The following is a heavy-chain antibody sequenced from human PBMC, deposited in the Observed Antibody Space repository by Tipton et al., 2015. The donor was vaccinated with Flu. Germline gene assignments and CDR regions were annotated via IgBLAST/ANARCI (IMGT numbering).Heavy chain of an antibody. D-gene: IGHD3-10*01. CDR1: GFTFSSYA. V-gene: IGHV3-23*01. J-gene: IGHJ4*02. CDR3: AKDDYYGSGIYTALEYYFDY. CDR2: ISGSGGST. Sequence: SLRLSCAASGFTFSSYAMSWVRQAPGKGLEWVSAISGSGGSTYYADSVKGRFTISRDNSKNTLYLQMNSLRAEDTAVYYCAKDDYYGSGIYTALEYYFDYWGQGTLVTVSS.